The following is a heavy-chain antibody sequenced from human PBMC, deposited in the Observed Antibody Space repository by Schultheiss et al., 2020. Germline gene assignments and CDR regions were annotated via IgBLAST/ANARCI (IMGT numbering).Heavy chain of an antibody. J-gene: IGHJ4*02. CDR2: IYTSGST. V-gene: IGHV4-4*07. CDR1: GGSISSYY. Sequence: SQTLSLTCTVSGGSISSYYWSWIRQPAGKGLEWIGRIYTSGSTYYNPSLKSRVTISVDTSKNQFSLKLSSVTAADTAVYYCARDAPPGELGDYWGQGTLVTVSS. D-gene: IGHD1-7*01. CDR3: ARDAPPGELGDY.